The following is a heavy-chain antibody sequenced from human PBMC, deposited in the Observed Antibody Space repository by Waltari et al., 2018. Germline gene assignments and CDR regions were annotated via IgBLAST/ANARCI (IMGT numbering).Heavy chain of an antibody. Sequence: QVQLQESGPGLVKPSQTLSLTCSVSGGSISSGSYYWYWIRQPAGKGLEYIGRIFTSGSTNYNPSLKSRVPISVDTAKNPFSLKLTSVTAADTAVYYCARDSVATTPYYYYGMDVWGQGTTVTVSS. J-gene: IGHJ6*02. D-gene: IGHD5-12*01. CDR2: IFTSGST. CDR3: ARDSVATTPYYYYGMDV. CDR1: GGSISSGSYY. V-gene: IGHV4-61*02.